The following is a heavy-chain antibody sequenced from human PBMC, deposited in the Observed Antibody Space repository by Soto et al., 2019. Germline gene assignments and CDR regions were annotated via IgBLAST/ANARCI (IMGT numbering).Heavy chain of an antibody. V-gene: IGHV3-74*01. CDR3: ARGDCVSGTCYSLAGSFYYYMDV. Sequence: EVQLVESGGGLVQPGGSLRLSCVASGFTFSNYWMYWVRQAPGEGLVWVSRINSDGSVSSYADSVKGRLTISRDNVKNTLYLQMVSLRAEDTAVYYCARGDCVSGTCYSLAGSFYYYMDVWGKGTTVTLFS. CDR2: INSDGSVS. CDR1: GFTFSNYW. D-gene: IGHD2-15*01. J-gene: IGHJ6*03.